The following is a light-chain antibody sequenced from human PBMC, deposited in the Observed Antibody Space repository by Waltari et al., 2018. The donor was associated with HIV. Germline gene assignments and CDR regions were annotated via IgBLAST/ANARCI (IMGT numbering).Light chain of an antibody. V-gene: IGKV3-15*01. CDR2: SAS. J-gene: IGKJ1*01. Sequence: EIKITQSPATLSLSPGERATLSCRASQNIYNNLAWLQHKPGRPPRLLIYSASTRATGIPARFSGSGSGTEFTLTISSLQSEDFAVYYCQHYHEWWAFGQGTKVEI. CDR3: QHYHEWWA. CDR1: QNIYNN.